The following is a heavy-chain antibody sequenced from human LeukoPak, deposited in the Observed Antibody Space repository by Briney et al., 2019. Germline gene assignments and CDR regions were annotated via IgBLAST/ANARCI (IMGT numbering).Heavy chain of an antibody. D-gene: IGHD6-6*01. Sequence: PGGSLRLSCAASGFTYSSYGMHWVRQAPGKGLEWVAVISYDGSNKYYADSVKGRFTISRDNSKNTLYLQMNSLRAEDTAVYYCAKVSSSSSPDYWGQGTLVTVSS. J-gene: IGHJ4*02. CDR2: ISYDGSNK. CDR3: AKVSSSSSPDY. CDR1: GFTYSSYG. V-gene: IGHV3-30*18.